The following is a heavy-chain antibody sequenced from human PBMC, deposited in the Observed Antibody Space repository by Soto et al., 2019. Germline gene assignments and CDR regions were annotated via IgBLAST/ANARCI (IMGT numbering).Heavy chain of an antibody. J-gene: IGHJ4*02. Sequence: QLQLQESVPGLVKPSETLSLTCTVSGGTISSSSYYWGWIRQPPGKGLEWIGSIYYSGSTYYNPSLKSRVTISVDTSKNQFSLKLSSVTAADTAVYYCARQYLPMSMGFDYWGQGTLVTVSS. CDR2: IYYSGST. CDR1: GGTISSSSYY. CDR3: ARQYLPMSMGFDY. V-gene: IGHV4-39*01. D-gene: IGHD3-10*01.